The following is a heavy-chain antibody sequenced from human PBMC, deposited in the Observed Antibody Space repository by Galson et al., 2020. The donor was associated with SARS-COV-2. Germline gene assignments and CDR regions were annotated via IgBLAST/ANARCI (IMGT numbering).Heavy chain of an antibody. D-gene: IGHD3-10*01. J-gene: IGHJ6*02. CDR3: AIGGNLPYSFGLDV. V-gene: IGHV3-11*01. CDR1: GLTFSDYY. Sequence: GGSLRLSCAASGLTFSDYYMGWIRQAPGKGLEWVSYISGSGSRIYYADSVRGRFTTSRDNAKNSLYLQMNSLRAEDTATYYCAIGGNLPYSFGLDVWGQGTTVTVSS. CDR2: ISGSGSRI.